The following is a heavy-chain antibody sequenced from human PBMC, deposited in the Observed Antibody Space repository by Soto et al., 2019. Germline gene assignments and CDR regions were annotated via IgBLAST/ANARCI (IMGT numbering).Heavy chain of an antibody. D-gene: IGHD4-4*01. CDR1: GGSVNSDNFY. CDR3: ARVPSDYSDAFDI. V-gene: IGHV4-61*01. CDR2: IYYSGST. J-gene: IGHJ3*02. Sequence: SLTCTVSGGSVNSDNFYWSWIRQPPGKGLEWIGYIYYSGSTNYNPSLKSRVTISVDTSKNQFSLKLSSVTAADTAVYYCARVPSDYSDAFDIWGQGTMVTVSS.